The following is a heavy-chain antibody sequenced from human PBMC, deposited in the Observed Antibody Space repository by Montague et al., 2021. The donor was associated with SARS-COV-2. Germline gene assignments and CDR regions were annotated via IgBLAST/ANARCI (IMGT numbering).Heavy chain of an antibody. D-gene: IGHD2-15*01. V-gene: IGHV4-39*01. J-gene: IGHJ4*02. Sequence: SETLSLTCTVSGGSISSSSYYWGWIRQPPGKGLERIGSIYYSGSTYYNPSLKSRVTISVDTSKNQFSLKLSSVTAADTAVYYCARRKAGYCSGGSCYSAAVFDYWGQGTLVTVSS. CDR1: GGSISSSSYY. CDR3: ARRKAGYCSGGSCYSAAVFDY. CDR2: IYYSGST.